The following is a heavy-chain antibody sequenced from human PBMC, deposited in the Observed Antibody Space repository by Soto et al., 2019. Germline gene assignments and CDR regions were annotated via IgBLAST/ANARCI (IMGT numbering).Heavy chain of an antibody. CDR3: AREFAAADDY. V-gene: IGHV3-21*01. CDR1: GFTFSSYS. D-gene: IGHD6-13*01. J-gene: IGHJ4*02. Sequence: TGGSLRLSCAASGFTFSSYSMNWVRQAPGKGLEWVSSISSSSSYIYYADSVKGRFTISRDNAKNSLYLQMNSLRAEDTAVYYCAREFAAADDYWGQGTLVTVSS. CDR2: ISSSSSYI.